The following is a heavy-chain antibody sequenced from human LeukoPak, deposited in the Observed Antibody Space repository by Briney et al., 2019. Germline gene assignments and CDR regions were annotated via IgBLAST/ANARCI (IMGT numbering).Heavy chain of an antibody. CDR3: ARNFARNSGDYGNDAFDV. CDR1: GDSLNFYY. Sequence: SETLSLTCSVSGDSLNFYYWSWIRQAPEKGLEWIGYISNSGISYYNPSLKSRVTISLDTSKNHFSLNLTSLTAADTAVYYCARNFARNSGDYGNDAFDVWGRGTMVSVSS. D-gene: IGHD4-17*01. V-gene: IGHV4-59*01. J-gene: IGHJ3*01. CDR2: ISNSGIS.